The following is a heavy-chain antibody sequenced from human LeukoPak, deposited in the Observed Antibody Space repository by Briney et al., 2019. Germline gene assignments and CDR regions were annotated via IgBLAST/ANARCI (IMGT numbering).Heavy chain of an antibody. J-gene: IGHJ6*03. CDR3: AKDKGSHYDFWSGSYYYMDV. D-gene: IGHD3-3*01. Sequence: PGGSLRLSCAASGFTFDDYAMHWVRQAPGKGLEWVSLISGDGISTYYADSVRGRFTISRDNSRNSLYVQMNSLRSEDTALYYCAKDKGSHYDFWSGSYYYMDVWGKGTTVTVSS. V-gene: IGHV3-43*02. CDR2: ISGDGIST. CDR1: GFTFDDYA.